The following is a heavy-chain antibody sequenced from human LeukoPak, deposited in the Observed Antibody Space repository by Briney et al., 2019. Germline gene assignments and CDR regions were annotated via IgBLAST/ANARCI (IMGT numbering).Heavy chain of an antibody. CDR1: GFTFDDYA. J-gene: IGHJ4*02. CDR3: ARYRGYGDYSIPGIDY. V-gene: IGHV3-9*01. Sequence: PGGSLRLSCAASGFTFDDYAMHWVRQAPGKGLEWVSGISWNSGSIGYADSVKGRFTISRDNAKNSLYLQMNSLRAEDTAVYYCARYRGYGDYSIPGIDYWGQGTLVTVSS. D-gene: IGHD4-17*01. CDR2: ISWNSGSI.